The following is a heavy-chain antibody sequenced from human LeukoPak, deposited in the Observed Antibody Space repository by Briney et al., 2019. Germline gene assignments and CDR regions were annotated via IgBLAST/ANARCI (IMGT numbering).Heavy chain of an antibody. CDR1: GGSISSYY. V-gene: IGHV4-59*01. D-gene: IGHD2-15*01. J-gene: IGHJ6*03. CDR2: IYYSGST. CDR3: ARVDIVVVVAATGKYYYYYMDV. Sequence: SETLSLTCTVSGGSISSYYWSWLRQPPGKGLEWIGYIYYSGSTNYNPSRKSRVTISVNTSKNQFSLKLSSVTAADTAVYYCARVDIVVVVAATGKYYYYYMDVWGKGTTVTVSS.